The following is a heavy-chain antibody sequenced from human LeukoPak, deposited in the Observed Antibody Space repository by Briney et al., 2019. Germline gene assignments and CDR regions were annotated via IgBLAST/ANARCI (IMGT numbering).Heavy chain of an antibody. V-gene: IGHV3-11*03. CDR2: ISPSTTHT. CDR1: GFTFSDDY. Sequence: GGSQRLFCAASGFTFSDDYMSWSRQAPGKGLEWLSYISPSTTHTSYADSVKGRFTISRDNAKNLLYLQMNSLRAEDTAVYYCATYFTNFWSGSYPSYWRRGSLVTLSS. CDR3: ATYFTNFWSGSYPSY. J-gene: IGHJ4*02. D-gene: IGHD3-3*01.